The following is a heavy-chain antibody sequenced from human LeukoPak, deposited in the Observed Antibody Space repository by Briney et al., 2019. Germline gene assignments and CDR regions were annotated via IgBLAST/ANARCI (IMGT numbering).Heavy chain of an antibody. Sequence: VASVKVSCKASGYTFTSYDINWVRQATGQGLEWMGWMNANSGNTGYAQRFQGRVTMTRDTSISTAYMEVGSLRSEDTAVYYCARGASRSFDSWGQGTLVSVSS. D-gene: IGHD3-3*01. CDR2: MNANSGNT. CDR1: GYTFTSYD. J-gene: IGHJ4*02. CDR3: ARGASRSFDS. V-gene: IGHV1-8*01.